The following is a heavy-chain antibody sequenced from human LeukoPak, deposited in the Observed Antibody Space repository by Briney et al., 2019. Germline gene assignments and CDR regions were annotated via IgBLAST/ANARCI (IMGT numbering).Heavy chain of an antibody. D-gene: IGHD5-12*01. CDR2: IYYSGST. J-gene: IGHJ4*02. V-gene: IGHV4-30-4*01. CDR1: GGSISSGDYY. CDR3: ARGVVATSELDY. Sequence: SETLSLTCTVSGGSISSGDYYWSWIRQPPGKGLEWIGYIYYSGSTYYNPSLKSRVTISVETSKNQFSLKLSSVTAADTAVYYCARGVVATSELDYWGQGTLVTVSS.